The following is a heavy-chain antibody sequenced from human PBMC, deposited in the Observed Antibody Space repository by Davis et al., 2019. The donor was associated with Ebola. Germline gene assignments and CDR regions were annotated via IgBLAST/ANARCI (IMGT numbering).Heavy chain of an antibody. CDR3: ARDDWNQNWFDP. CDR2: IIPIFGTA. Sequence: SVKVSCKASGGTFSSYAISWVRQAPGQGLEWMGGIIPIFGTANYAQKFQGRVTITADKSTSTAYMELSSLRSEDTAVYYCARDDWNQNWFDPWGQGTLVTISS. D-gene: IGHD1-1*01. V-gene: IGHV1-69*06. J-gene: IGHJ5*02. CDR1: GGTFSSYA.